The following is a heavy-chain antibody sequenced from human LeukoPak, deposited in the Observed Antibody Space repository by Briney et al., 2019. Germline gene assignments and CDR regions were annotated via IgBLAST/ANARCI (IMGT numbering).Heavy chain of an antibody. CDR2: MNPNSGNT. CDR1: GYTFTSYD. D-gene: IGHD3-16*02. CDR3: ARGTRVITFGGVIDYYFDY. Sequence: GASVKVSCKASGYTFTSYDINWVRQATGQGLEWMGWMNPNSGNTGYAQKFQGRVTMTRNTSISTAYMELSSLRSEDTAVYYCARGTRVITFGGVIDYYFDYWGQGTLVTVSS. V-gene: IGHV1-8*01. J-gene: IGHJ4*02.